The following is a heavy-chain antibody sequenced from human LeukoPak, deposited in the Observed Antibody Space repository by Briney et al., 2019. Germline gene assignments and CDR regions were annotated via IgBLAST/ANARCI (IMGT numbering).Heavy chain of an antibody. CDR1: GGTFSSYA. Sequence: SVKVSCKASGGTFSSYAISWVRQAPGQGFEWMGGIIPIFGTANYAQKFQGRVTITTDESTSTAYMELSSLRSEDTAVYYCASSSSVVPAAPVDYWGQGTLVTVSS. CDR2: IIPIFGTA. D-gene: IGHD2-2*01. J-gene: IGHJ4*02. V-gene: IGHV1-69*05. CDR3: ASSSSVVPAAPVDY.